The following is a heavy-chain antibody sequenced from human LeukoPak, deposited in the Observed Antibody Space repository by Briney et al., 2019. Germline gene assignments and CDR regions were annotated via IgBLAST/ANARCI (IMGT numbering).Heavy chain of an antibody. V-gene: IGHV1-18*01. J-gene: IGHJ5*01. CDR3: ATDDGSATMGFDS. D-gene: IGHD1-26*01. CDR1: GYTFTSYG. Sequence: ASVKVSCKASGYTFTSYGISWVRLAPGQGLEWMGWINPSNGNANYAQNFQGRLTMTTDTSTSTAYMELSSLRSEDTAIYYCATDDGSATMGFDSWGQGTLLTVSS. CDR2: INPSNGNA.